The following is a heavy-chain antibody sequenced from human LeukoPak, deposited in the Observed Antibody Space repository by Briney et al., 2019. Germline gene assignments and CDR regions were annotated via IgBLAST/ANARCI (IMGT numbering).Heavy chain of an antibody. J-gene: IGHJ4*02. CDR1: GYTFTSYD. V-gene: IGHV1-8*01. D-gene: IGHD5-12*01. CDR3: ARVYPGYSGYDYDY. Sequence: ASVKVSCKASGYTFTSYDINWVRPATGQGLEWMGWMNPNSGNTGYAQKFQGRVTMTRNTSISTAYMELSSLRSEDTAVYYCARVYPGYSGYDYDYWGQGTLVTVSS. CDR2: MNPNSGNT.